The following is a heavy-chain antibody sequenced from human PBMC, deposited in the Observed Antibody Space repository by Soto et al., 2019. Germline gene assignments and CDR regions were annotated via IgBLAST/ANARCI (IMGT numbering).Heavy chain of an antibody. Sequence: GGSLRLSCTTSGFTFGTYAMNWVRQAPGKGLEWVSDINASGGRTSYADSVKGRFTISRDNSKNTLYLQMNSLRAEDTAVYYCAKPGYCSGGRCYISDSSRYYLDYWGQGALVTVSS. CDR2: INASGGRT. J-gene: IGHJ4*02. V-gene: IGHV3-23*01. CDR3: AKPGYCSGGRCYISDSSRYYLDY. D-gene: IGHD2-15*01. CDR1: GFTFGTYA.